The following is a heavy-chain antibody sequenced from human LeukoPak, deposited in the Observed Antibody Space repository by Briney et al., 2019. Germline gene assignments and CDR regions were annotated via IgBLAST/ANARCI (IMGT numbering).Heavy chain of an antibody. CDR3: AREVDTAPLGYYYYYYMDV. V-gene: IGHV4-34*01. D-gene: IGHD5-18*01. CDR1: GGSFSGYY. CDR2: INHSGST. Sequence: PSETLSLTCAVYGGSFSGYYWSWIRQPPGKGLEWIGEINHSGSTNYNPTLKSRVTISVDTSKNQLTLKLSSVTAADTAVYYCAREVDTAPLGYYYYYYMDVWGKGTTVTVSS. J-gene: IGHJ6*03.